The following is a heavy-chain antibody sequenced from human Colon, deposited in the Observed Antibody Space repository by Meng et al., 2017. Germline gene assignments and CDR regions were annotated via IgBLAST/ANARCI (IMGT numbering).Heavy chain of an antibody. J-gene: IGHJ4*02. CDR2: IHHGRGT. V-gene: IGHV4-4*02. D-gene: IGHD3-22*01. CDR1: GDSITYDNW. CDR3: ARNGFYSLGY. Sequence: QVHLQEAGPGLVKPSGTLSLTCAVSGDSITYDNWWSWLRQPPGKGLEWIGEIHHGRGTNYNPALRSRITFSLDKSRNQLSLTLTSVTAADTAVYYCARNGFYSLGYWGPGALVTVSS.